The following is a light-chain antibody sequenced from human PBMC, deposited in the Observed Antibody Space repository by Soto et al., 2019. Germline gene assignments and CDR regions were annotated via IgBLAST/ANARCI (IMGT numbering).Light chain of an antibody. CDR2: DVS. Sequence: QCALTQPASVSGSPGEWITISCTGTTSDVGGYNYVSWFQQHPGKAPKLIIYDVSDRPSGVSNRFSGSKSGNTASLTISGLQAEDEADYFCSSYTSSSTPYVFGTGTKVTVL. CDR3: SSYTSSSTPYV. J-gene: IGLJ1*01. CDR1: TSDVGGYNY. V-gene: IGLV2-14*01.